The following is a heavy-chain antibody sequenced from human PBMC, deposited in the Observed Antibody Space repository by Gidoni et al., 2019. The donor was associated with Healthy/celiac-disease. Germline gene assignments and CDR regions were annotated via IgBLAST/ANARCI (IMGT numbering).Heavy chain of an antibody. Sequence: EVQLLESGGGLVQPGGSLRLSCAASGFTFSSYAMSWVRQAPGKGLEWVSAISVSGGSTYYADSVKVRFTISRDNSKNTLYLQMNSLRAEDTSVYYCATRETRCGGDCYDYYSYYYYMDVWGKGTTVTVSS. CDR1: GFTFSSYA. CDR2: ISVSGGST. J-gene: IGHJ6*03. CDR3: ATRETRCGGDCYDYYSYYYYMDV. V-gene: IGHV3-23*01. D-gene: IGHD2-21*01.